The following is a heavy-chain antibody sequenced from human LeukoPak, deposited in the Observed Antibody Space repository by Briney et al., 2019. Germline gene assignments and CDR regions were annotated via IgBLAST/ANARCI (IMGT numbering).Heavy chain of an antibody. Sequence: KPSETLSLTCTVSGGSISSYYWSWIRQPPGKGLEWIGSIYYSGSTYYNPSLKSRVTISVDTSKNQFSLKLSSVTAADTAVYYCARGNKSSSWRLFDYWGQGTLVTVSS. CDR2: IYYSGST. CDR3: ARGNKSSSWRLFDY. V-gene: IGHV4-39*07. CDR1: GGSISSYY. J-gene: IGHJ4*02. D-gene: IGHD6-13*01.